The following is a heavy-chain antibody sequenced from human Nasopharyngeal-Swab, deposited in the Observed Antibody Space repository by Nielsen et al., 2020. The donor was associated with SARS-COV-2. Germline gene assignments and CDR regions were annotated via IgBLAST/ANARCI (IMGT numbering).Heavy chain of an antibody. Sequence: SETLSLTCTVSGGSISSYYWSWIRQSPGKGLEWIGYFYYSGITNYNPSLKSRVTILIDTSKNQFSLKLNSVTAADTAVYYCARRGITVLRGVNFYGMDVWGQGTTVTVSS. CDR1: GGSISSYY. CDR3: ARRGITVLRGVNFYGMDV. V-gene: IGHV4-59*08. CDR2: FYYSGIT. J-gene: IGHJ6*02. D-gene: IGHD3-10*01.